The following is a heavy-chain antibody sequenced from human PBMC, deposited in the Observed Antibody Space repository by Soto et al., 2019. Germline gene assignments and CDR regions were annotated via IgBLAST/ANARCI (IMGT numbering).Heavy chain of an antibody. CDR3: ARESGPPGLDY. D-gene: IGHD1-26*01. J-gene: IGHJ4*02. V-gene: IGHV4-59*12. CDR2: ISYSGST. Sequence: PLQTLSVTCTVSGGSSRSFCWSRIRQPQRRGLESIGYISYSGSTNHNPSLKSRVPISVDTSKKQFSLKLNSMPAADTAVYYCARESGPPGLDYRRQGTPVPVSS. CDR1: GGSSRSFC.